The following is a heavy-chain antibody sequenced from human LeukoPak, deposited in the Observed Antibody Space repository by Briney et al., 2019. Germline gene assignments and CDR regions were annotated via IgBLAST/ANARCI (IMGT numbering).Heavy chain of an antibody. CDR1: GFPFSDYY. CDR3: AGVGGARDY. CDR2: ISSSGSTI. Sequence: GSLRLSCAASGFPFSDYYMGWLRQAPGRGLEWVSYISSSGSTIYYADSVQGRFTISRDNAKNSFFLQMNNLRAEDTAVYYCAGVGGARDYWGQGTLVTVSS. D-gene: IGHD1-26*01. V-gene: IGHV3-11*01. J-gene: IGHJ4*02.